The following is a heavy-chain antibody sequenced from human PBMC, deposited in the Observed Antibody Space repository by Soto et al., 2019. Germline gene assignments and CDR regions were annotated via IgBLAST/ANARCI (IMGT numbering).Heavy chain of an antibody. J-gene: IGHJ4*02. Sequence: EVQLVESGGGLVQPGGSLRLSCAAFGFTFSSNWMHWVRQVPGKGLVWVSRLNSDGSSTSYADSVKGRFTISRDNAKNTLYLQMNTLRAEDTAVYYCGKAVGWAPVGHWGQGTLVTVSS. CDR2: LNSDGSST. CDR3: GKAVGWAPVGH. D-gene: IGHD1-26*01. V-gene: IGHV3-74*01. CDR1: GFTFSSNW.